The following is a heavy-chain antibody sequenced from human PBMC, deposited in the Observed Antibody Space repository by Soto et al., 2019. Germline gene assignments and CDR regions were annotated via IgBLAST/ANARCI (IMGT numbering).Heavy chain of an antibody. CDR2: IIPIFGTA. J-gene: IGHJ5*02. D-gene: IGHD5-12*01. Sequence: SVKVSCKASGGTFSSYAISWVRQAPGQGLEWMGGIIPIFGTANYAQKFQGRVTITADKSTSTTYMELSSLRSEDTAVYYCAKALVATIQNWFDPWGQGTLVTVSS. CDR1: GGTFSSYA. V-gene: IGHV1-69*06. CDR3: AKALVATIQNWFDP.